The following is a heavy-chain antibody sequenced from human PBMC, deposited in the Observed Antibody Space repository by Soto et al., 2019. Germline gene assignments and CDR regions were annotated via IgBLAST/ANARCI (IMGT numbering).Heavy chain of an antibody. CDR2: IWYDGSNK. D-gene: IGHD6-19*01. J-gene: IGHJ4*02. V-gene: IGHV3-33*01. CDR1: GFTFSSYG. CDR3: ARSGSGWYPLID. Sequence: PGGSLRLSCAASGFTFSSYGMHWVRQAPGKGLEWVAVIWYDGSNKYYADSVKGRFTISRDNSKNTLYLQMNSLRAEDTAVYYCARSGSGWYPLIDWGQGTLVTVSS.